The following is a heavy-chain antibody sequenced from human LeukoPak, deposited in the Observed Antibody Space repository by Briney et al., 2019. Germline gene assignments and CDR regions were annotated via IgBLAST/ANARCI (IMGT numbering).Heavy chain of an antibody. CDR3: ARAYPRNLYGSGSYYFDY. CDR1: GGSISSGSYY. J-gene: IGHJ4*02. CDR2: IYTSGST. V-gene: IGHV4-61*02. D-gene: IGHD3-10*01. Sequence: SETLSLTCTVSGGSISSGSYYWSWIRQPAGKGLEWIGRIYTSGSTNYNPSLKSRVTISVDTSKNQFSLKLSSVTAADTAVYYCARAYPRNLYGSGSYYFDYWGQGTLVTVSS.